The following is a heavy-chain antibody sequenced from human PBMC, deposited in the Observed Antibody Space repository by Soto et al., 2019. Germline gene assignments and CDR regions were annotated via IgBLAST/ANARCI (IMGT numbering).Heavy chain of an antibody. CDR3: ARLSGSYNDRYFDY. CDR2: VYYNGNT. Sequence: QLQLQESGPGLVKPSETLSLTCTVSGGSTSSSSYQWVWIRQPPGKGLEWIGNVYYNGNTYYNPSLMSRLTIXAXTXXHQLSLKVKSVTAADTAVYYCARLSGSYNDRYFDYWGQGTLVTVSS. CDR1: GGSTSSSSYQ. V-gene: IGHV4-39*01. D-gene: IGHD1-26*01. J-gene: IGHJ4*02.